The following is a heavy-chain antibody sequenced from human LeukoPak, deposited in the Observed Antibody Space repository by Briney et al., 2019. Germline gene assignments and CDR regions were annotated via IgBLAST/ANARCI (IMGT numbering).Heavy chain of an antibody. J-gene: IGHJ5*02. Sequence: SETLSLTCTVSGGSISSSSYYWGWIRQPPGKGLEWIGSIYYSGSTYYNPSLKSRVTISVDTSKNQFSLKLSSVTAADTAVYYCARPGKRTVVVPAAIPSWFDPWGQGTLVTVSS. CDR1: GGSISSSSYY. V-gene: IGHV4-39*07. D-gene: IGHD2-2*02. CDR3: ARPGKRTVVVPAAIPSWFDP. CDR2: IYYSGST.